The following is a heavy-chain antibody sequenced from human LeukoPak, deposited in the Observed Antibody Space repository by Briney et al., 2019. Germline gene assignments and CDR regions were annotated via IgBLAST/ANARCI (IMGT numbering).Heavy chain of an antibody. J-gene: IGHJ6*03. V-gene: IGHV3-48*04. CDR1: GFTFSSYA. D-gene: IGHD6-13*01. CDR2: ISSSGSTI. CDR3: ARAKIAAGTYYYYYYYMDV. Sequence: GGFLRLSCAASGFTFSSYAMSWVRQAPGKGLEWVSYISSSGSTIYYADSVKGRFTISRDNAKNSLYLQMNSLRAEDTAVYYCARAKIAAGTYYYYYYYMDVWGKGTTVTVSS.